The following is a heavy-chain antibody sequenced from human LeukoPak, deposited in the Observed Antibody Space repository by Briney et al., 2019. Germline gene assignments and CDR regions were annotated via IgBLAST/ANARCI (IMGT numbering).Heavy chain of an antibody. CDR2: ISSTSSYI. J-gene: IGHJ4*02. V-gene: IGHV3-21*01. Sequence: GGSLRLSCAASGFTFRFYTMNWVRQAPGKGLEWVSSISSTSSYISYADSLKGRFTISRDNGKNSLFLQMNSLRADDTAVYYCARDTSGYSSRLHYWGQGTLVTVSS. CDR1: GFTFRFYT. CDR3: ARDTSGYSSRLHY. D-gene: IGHD3-22*01.